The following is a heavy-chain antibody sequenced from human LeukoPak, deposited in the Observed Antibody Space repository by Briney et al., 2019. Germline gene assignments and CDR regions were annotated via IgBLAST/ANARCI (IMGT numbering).Heavy chain of an antibody. J-gene: IGHJ5*02. V-gene: IGHV4-31*03. Sequence: SETLSLTCTVSGASITNDDYYWSWIRQHPGKGLEWIGYIYFSGSTYYDPTLKSRASVSVDTSKSQFSLRLTSVTAADTAVYYCARRAPFSNWFDPWGQGTLVIVSS. CDR2: IYFSGST. D-gene: IGHD2-2*01. CDR1: GASITNDDYY. CDR3: ARRAPFSNWFDP.